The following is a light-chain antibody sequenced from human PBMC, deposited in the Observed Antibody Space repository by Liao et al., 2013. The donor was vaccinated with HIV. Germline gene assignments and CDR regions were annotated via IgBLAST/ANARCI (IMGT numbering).Light chain of an antibody. V-gene: IGLV3-21*01. CDR3: QAWDKNTVV. Sequence: SYELTQPPSVSVAPGKTATVTCGGNNIGGKSVHWYQQKPGQSPLLVIYQDTSRPSGIPERFSGSTSGTTATLAISGTQSMDEADYYCQAWDKNTVVFGRGTRLTVL. J-gene: IGLJ2*01. CDR2: QDT. CDR1: NIGGKS.